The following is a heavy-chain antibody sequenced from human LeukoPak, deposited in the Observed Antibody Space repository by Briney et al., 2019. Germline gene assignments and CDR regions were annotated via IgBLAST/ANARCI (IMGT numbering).Heavy chain of an antibody. CDR2: ISYDGSNK. CDR3: ARDDIVVGNTYYFDY. Sequence: GGSLRLSCAASGFTFSSYAMHWVRQAPGKGLEWVAVISYDGSNKYYADSVKGRFTISRDNSKNTLYLQMNSLRAEDTAVYYCARDDIVVGNTYYFDYRGQGTLVTVSS. J-gene: IGHJ4*02. D-gene: IGHD2-2*01. V-gene: IGHV3-30-3*01. CDR1: GFTFSSYA.